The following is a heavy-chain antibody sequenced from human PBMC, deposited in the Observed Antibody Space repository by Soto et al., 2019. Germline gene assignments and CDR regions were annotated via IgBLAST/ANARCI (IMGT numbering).Heavy chain of an antibody. V-gene: IGHV3-23*01. J-gene: IGHJ5*02. Sequence: QLLESGGGLVQPGGSLRLSCAASGFTFSSYGMSWVRQAPGKGLEWVSVISDGGGSTFYADSVKGRFTISSDNSKNTLYLQMNGLRADDTAVYYCAKDRGCRLYHWFYPWGQGNLVTVSS. CDR2: ISDGGGST. D-gene: IGHD2-8*01. CDR3: AKDRGCRLYHWFYP. CDR1: GFTFSSYG.